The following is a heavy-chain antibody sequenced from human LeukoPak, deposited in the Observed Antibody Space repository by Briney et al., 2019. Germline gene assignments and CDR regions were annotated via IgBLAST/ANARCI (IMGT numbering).Heavy chain of an antibody. V-gene: IGHV3-48*04. CDR1: GFTFSSYA. CDR3: ARVDCSGGNCPVDY. CDR2: ISGSSSTI. J-gene: IGHJ4*02. D-gene: IGHD2-15*01. Sequence: GGSLRLSCAASGFTFSSYAMSWVRQAPGKGLEWVSYISGSSSTIYYADSVKGRFTISRDNAKNSLYLQMNSLRAEDTAVYYCARVDCSGGNCPVDYWGQGTLVTVSS.